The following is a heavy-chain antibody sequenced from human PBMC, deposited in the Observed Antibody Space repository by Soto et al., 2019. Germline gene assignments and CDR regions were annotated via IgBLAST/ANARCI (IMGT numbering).Heavy chain of an antibody. CDR3: ARDATDEGDSLQYPLYYYYGMDV. V-gene: IGHV1-69*06. Sequence: SVKVAWKACGGGFSGYAMSWVRQAPGQGLQWMGAIIPIFGTANYAQKFQGRFTITADKSTSTAYMELSSLRSEDTSVYHCARDATDEGDSLQYPLYYYYGMDVWGQGTTVTVSS. CDR2: IIPIFGTA. D-gene: IGHD4-4*01. CDR1: GGGFSGYA. J-gene: IGHJ6*02.